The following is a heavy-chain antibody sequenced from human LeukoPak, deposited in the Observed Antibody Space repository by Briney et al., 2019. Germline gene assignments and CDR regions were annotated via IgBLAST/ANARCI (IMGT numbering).Heavy chain of an antibody. J-gene: IGHJ5*02. Sequence: SETLSLTCTVSGVSISSYYWSWIRQPPGKGLEWIGYIYYSGTTNYNPSLKSRVTTSVNTSKNQFSLKLSSVTAADTAVYYCARRGLSSGWYRGLNWFDPWGQGTLVTVSS. V-gene: IGHV4-59*12. CDR3: ARRGLSSGWYRGLNWFDP. CDR2: IYYSGTT. CDR1: GVSISSYY. D-gene: IGHD6-19*01.